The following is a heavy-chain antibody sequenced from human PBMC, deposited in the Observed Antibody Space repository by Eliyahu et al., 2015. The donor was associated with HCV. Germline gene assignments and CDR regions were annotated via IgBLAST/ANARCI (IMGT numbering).Heavy chain of an antibody. CDR3: ARVVDFWSGLPYYYYGMDV. J-gene: IGHJ6*02. CDR2: IIPIFGTA. Sequence: QVQLVQSGAEVKKPGSSVKVSCKASGGXFSSYAISWVRQAPGQGLEWXGGIIPIFGTANYAQKFQGRVTITADESTSTAYMELSSLRSEDTAVYYCARVVDFWSGLPYYYYGMDVWGQGTTVTVSS. V-gene: IGHV1-69*01. CDR1: GGXFSSYA. D-gene: IGHD3-3*01.